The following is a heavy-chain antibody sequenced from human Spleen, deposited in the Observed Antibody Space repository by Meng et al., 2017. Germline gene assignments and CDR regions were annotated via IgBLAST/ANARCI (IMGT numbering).Heavy chain of an antibody. CDR2: IYYTGNT. V-gene: IGHV4-38-2*01. CDR3: ATSLHYGGYAFDI. J-gene: IGHJ3*02. Sequence: ESLKISCAASGFSFSTYNMNWVRQAPGKGLEWIGNIYYTGNTYYNPSLKSRVTISVDTSKNQFSLKLNSVTAADTAVYYCATSLHYGGYAFDIWGQGTMVTVSS. CDR1: GFSFSTYN. D-gene: IGHD4-23*01.